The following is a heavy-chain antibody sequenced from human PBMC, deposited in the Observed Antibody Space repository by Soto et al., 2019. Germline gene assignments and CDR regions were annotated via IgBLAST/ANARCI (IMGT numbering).Heavy chain of an antibody. J-gene: IGHJ4*02. D-gene: IGHD5-18*01. CDR3: ARVNPGYSYVNY. CDR1: GFTSSTYG. Sequence: EVQLVESGGGLVQPGGSLKLSVPAPGFTSSTYGISWVRQAPGKGLVWVSRINSDGSTTSYADSVKGRFTISRDNAKNTLYLQMNSLRAEDTAVYYCARVNPGYSYVNYWGQGTLVTVSS. CDR2: INSDGSTT. V-gene: IGHV3-74*01.